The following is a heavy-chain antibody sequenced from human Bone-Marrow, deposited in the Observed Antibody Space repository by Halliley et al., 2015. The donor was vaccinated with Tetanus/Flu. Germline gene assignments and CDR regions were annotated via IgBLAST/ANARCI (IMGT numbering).Heavy chain of an antibody. Sequence: RIKTKTDGGIIDYAAPVKGRFTLSRDDSKNTLYLQMNSLETEDTAVYYCTTEMSKRGPNFFDNWGQGTLVTVSS. CDR2: IKTKTDGGII. V-gene: IGHV3-15*01. CDR3: TTEMSKRGPNFFDN. J-gene: IGHJ4*02. D-gene: IGHD3-3*01.